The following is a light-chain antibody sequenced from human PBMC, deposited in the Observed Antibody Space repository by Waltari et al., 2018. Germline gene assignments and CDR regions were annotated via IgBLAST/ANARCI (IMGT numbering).Light chain of an antibody. V-gene: IGLV2-14*01. J-gene: IGLJ3*02. CDR2: HVS. CDR3: ISYTTSNTWV. Sequence: QSALTQPASVSGSPGQSITISCTGSSSDVGGYNYFPWYQQHPGKAPKLMTYHVSERPSGVSNRFSGSKSGNTASLTISGLQAEDEADYYCISYTTSNTWVFGGGTKLTVL. CDR1: SSDVGGYNY.